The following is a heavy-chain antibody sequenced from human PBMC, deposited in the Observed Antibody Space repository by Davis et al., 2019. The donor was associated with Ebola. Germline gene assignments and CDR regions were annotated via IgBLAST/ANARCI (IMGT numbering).Heavy chain of an antibody. V-gene: IGHV3-7*01. CDR2: IKQDGSEK. CDR1: GFTFSSYW. J-gene: IGHJ5*02. D-gene: IGHD3-9*01. Sequence: GESLKISCAASGFTFSSYWMNWVRQAPGKGLEWVANIKQDGSEKYYVDSVKGRFTISRDNAKNSLYLQMNGLRAEDTAVYYCARGVMDDWFLGWFDPWGQGTLVTVSS. CDR3: ARGVMDDWFLGWFDP.